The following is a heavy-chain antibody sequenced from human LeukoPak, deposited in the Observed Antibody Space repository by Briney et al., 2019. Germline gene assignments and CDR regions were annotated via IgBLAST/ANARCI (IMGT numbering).Heavy chain of an antibody. CDR1: GDSVSSNSAS. CDR3: ARAASPYYYGSGSYYSRFDY. Sequence: SQTLSLTCAISGDSVSSNSASWHWIRQSPSRGLEWLGRTYYRSKWYTDYAVSVKSRISINPDTSQNQFSLQLNSVTPEDTAVYYCARAASPYYYGSGSYYSRFDYWGQGTLVTVSS. V-gene: IGHV6-1*01. CDR2: TYYRSKWYT. J-gene: IGHJ4*02. D-gene: IGHD3-10*01.